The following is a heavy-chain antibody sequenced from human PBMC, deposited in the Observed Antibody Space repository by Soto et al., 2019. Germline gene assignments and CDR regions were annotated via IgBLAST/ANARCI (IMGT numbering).Heavy chain of an antibody. CDR3: ARSGDLDSSGYKNYGMDV. CDR2: ISYDGSNK. D-gene: IGHD3-22*01. CDR1: GLTFSSYA. J-gene: IGHJ6*02. Sequence: GGSLRLSCAASGLTFSSYAMHWVRQAPGKGLEWVAVISYDGSNKYYADSVKGRFTIFRDNSKNTLYLQMNSLRAEDTAVYYCARSGDLDSSGYKNYGMDVWGQGTTVTVSS. V-gene: IGHV3-30-3*01.